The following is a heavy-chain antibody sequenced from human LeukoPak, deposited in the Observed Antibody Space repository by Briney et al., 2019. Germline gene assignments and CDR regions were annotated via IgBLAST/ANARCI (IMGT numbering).Heavy chain of an antibody. J-gene: IGHJ5*02. D-gene: IGHD6-19*01. CDR2: INHSGST. CDR1: GGSFSGYY. CDR3: ARGRLIAVAGIYMRWPDIWFDP. V-gene: IGHV4-34*01. Sequence: PSETLSLTCAVYGGSFSGYYWSWIRQPPGKGLEWIGEINHSGSTNYNPSLKSRVTISVDTSKNQFSLKLSSVTAADTAVYYCARGRLIAVAGIYMRWPDIWFDPWGQGTLVTVSS.